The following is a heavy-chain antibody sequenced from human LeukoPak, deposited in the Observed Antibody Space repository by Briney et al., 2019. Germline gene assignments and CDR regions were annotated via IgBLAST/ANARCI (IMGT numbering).Heavy chain of an antibody. Sequence: KAPETRYITCTAPGGSIIIFFRCLRQPPGKGLDWIGSIHYTGNTYYNASLKSRVTMSVDTSKNQFSLKLISMTAADTAVYYCARHFSLGAFDIWGQGTMVSVSS. D-gene: IGHD3-16*01. V-gene: IGHV4-39*01. CDR2: IHYTGNT. J-gene: IGHJ3*02. CDR1: GGSIIIF. CDR3: ARHFSLGAFDI.